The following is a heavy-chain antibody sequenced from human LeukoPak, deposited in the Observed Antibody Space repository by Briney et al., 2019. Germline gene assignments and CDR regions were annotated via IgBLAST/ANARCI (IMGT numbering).Heavy chain of an antibody. CDR3: ARSYYDSSGYYPYYFDY. V-gene: IGHV3-7*01. Sequence: GGSLRLSCAASGFTFSSYWMSWVRQAPGKGLEWVANIKQDGSEKYYVDSVKGRFTISRDNAKNSLYLQMNSLRAEDTAVYYCARSYYDSSGYYPYYFDYWGQGTLVTVSS. CDR2: IKQDGSEK. J-gene: IGHJ4*02. CDR1: GFTFSSYW. D-gene: IGHD3-22*01.